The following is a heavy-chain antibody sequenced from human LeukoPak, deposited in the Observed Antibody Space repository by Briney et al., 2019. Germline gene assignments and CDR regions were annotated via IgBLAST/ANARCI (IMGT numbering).Heavy chain of an antibody. D-gene: IGHD3-10*01. V-gene: IGHV4-4*07. CDR3: ARSKGGVWFGDTTKNYYMDV. CDR2: INTSGST. Sequence: PSETLSLTCTVSGGSISSYYWSWIRQPAGKGLEWIGRINTSGSTNYNPSLKSRVTMSVDTSKNQFSLKLSSVTAADTAVYYCARSKGGVWFGDTTKNYYMDVWGKGTTVTVSS. J-gene: IGHJ6*03. CDR1: GGSISSYY.